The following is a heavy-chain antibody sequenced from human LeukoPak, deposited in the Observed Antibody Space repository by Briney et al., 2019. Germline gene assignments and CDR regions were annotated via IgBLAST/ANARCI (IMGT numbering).Heavy chain of an antibody. CDR1: GGSISSTPYY. V-gene: IGHV4-39*07. D-gene: IGHD1-1*01. CDR3: ARNHVSATTKTDNYYYYMDV. Sequence: SETLSLTCTVSGGSISSTPYYWGWIRQPPGKGLEWIATIYYSGTTYYNPSLNSGVTISLDTSKNQFSLKLSSVTAADTAVYYCARNHVSATTKTDNYYYYMDVWGKGTTVTISS. CDR2: IYYSGTT. J-gene: IGHJ6*03.